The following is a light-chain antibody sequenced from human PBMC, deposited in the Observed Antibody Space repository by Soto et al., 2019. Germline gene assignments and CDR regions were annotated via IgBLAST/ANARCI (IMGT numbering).Light chain of an antibody. J-gene: IGKJ2*02. CDR3: QQSYSTPRT. V-gene: IGKV1-39*01. CDR2: DAS. CDR1: RYIARY. Sequence: DVQLTQSPSSLSASVGDRVTITCRAGRYIARYLNWYQQKPGKAPKLLIYDASSLQSGVPSRFSGSGSGTDFTLTISSLQPEDFATYYCQQSYSTPRTFGQGTKLEIK.